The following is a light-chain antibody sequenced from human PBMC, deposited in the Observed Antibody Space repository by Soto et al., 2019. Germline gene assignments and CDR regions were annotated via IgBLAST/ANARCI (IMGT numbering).Light chain of an antibody. CDR1: QSISSY. CDR3: QHSYSTPYT. J-gene: IGKJ2*01. CDR2: AAS. Sequence: DIQMTQSPSSLSASVGDRVTITCRASQSISSYLNWYQQKPGKAPKLLIYAASSLQSGVPSRFSGSGSGTDFTLTISSLQPEDFATYYCQHSYSTPYTLGQGTKLEIK. V-gene: IGKV1-39*01.